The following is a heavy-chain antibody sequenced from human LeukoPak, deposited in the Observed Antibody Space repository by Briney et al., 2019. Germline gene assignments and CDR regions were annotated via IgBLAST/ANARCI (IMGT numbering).Heavy chain of an antibody. Sequence: PGGSLRLSCAASGFTFSSYCMHWVRQAPGKGLVWVSGINSDGSSTSYADSVKGRFTISRDNAKNTLYLQMNSLRAEDTAVYYCARDKGFWSGSYNFDYWGQGTLVTVSS. J-gene: IGHJ4*02. D-gene: IGHD3-3*01. V-gene: IGHV3-74*01. CDR3: ARDKGFWSGSYNFDY. CDR2: INSDGSST. CDR1: GFTFSSYC.